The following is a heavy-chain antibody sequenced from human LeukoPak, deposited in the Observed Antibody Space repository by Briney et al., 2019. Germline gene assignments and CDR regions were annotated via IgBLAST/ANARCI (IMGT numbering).Heavy chain of an antibody. J-gene: IGHJ4*02. Sequence: GASLRLSCAASGFTFSGYWMYWVRQAPGKGLVWVSLINSDGSSTNYADSVKGRFTISRDNAKNTLYLQVNSLRADDSAVYYCARHLGTYSDHWGQGTLVTVSS. V-gene: IGHV3-74*01. D-gene: IGHD7-27*01. CDR3: ARHLGTYSDH. CDR2: INSDGSST. CDR1: GFTFSGYW.